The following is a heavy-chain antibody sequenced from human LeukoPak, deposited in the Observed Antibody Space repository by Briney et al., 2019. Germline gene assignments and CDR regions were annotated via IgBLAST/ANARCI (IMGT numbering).Heavy chain of an antibody. CDR2: ISSSSRTI. CDR1: GFTFSSYS. CDR3: ARAGGDYDFWSGYSTVYYFDY. J-gene: IGHJ4*02. V-gene: IGHV3-48*02. D-gene: IGHD3-3*01. Sequence: PGGSLRLSCAASGFTFSSYSMTWVRQAPGTGLERVSYISSSSRTIYYADSVKGRFTISRDNANNSLYLQMNSLRDEDTAVYYCARAGGDYDFWSGYSTVYYFDYWGQGTLVTVSS.